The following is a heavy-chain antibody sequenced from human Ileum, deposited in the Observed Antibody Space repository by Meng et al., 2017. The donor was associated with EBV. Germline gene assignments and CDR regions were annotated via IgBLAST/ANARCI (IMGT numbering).Heavy chain of an antibody. V-gene: IGHV4-4*02. CDR3: ASGRDYAWHS. J-gene: IGHJ4*02. Sequence: QVRRRESGPGLVEPSGTLSLTCAVSGDSISSNNWWSWVRQPPGKGLEWIGEIYHSGSTNYNPSFKSRVTMSVDKSKNQISLNLSSVTAADAAVYYCASGRDYAWHSWGRGTLVTVSS. CDR2: IYHSGST. CDR1: GDSISSNNW. D-gene: IGHD4-17*01.